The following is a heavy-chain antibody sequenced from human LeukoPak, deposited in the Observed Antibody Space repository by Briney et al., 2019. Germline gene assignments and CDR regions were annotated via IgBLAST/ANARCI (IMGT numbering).Heavy chain of an antibody. Sequence: GGSLTLSCAASGFTFRSYCVSWVRPAPGRGLEWVTNIKQDGGDRYYVDSVKGRFTISRDNANNSLYLQMNSLRAEDTAVYYCTREYYYVSGSYYNGYWGQGTLVTVSS. CDR3: TREYYYVSGSYYNGY. J-gene: IGHJ4*02. CDR2: IKQDGGDR. V-gene: IGHV3-7*04. CDR1: GFTFRSYC. D-gene: IGHD3-10*01.